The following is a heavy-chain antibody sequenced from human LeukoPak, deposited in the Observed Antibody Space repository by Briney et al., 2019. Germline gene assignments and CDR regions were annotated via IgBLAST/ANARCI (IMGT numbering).Heavy chain of an antibody. CDR2: INSDGSST. CDR1: GFTFSSYW. V-gene: IGHV3-74*01. Sequence: QPGGSLRLSCAASGFTFSSYWMHWVRQAPGKGLVWVSRINSDGSSTSYADSVKGRFTISRDNAKNTLYLQMDSLRAEDTAVYYCARDGGTAVAAFDYWGQGTLVTVSS. CDR3: ARDGGTAVAAFDY. D-gene: IGHD6-19*01. J-gene: IGHJ4*02.